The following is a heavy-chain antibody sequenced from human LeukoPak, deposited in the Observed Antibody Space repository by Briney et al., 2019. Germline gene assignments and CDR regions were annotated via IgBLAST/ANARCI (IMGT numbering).Heavy chain of an antibody. CDR3: AKARYSSGWYVRTGGMDY. CDR1: GFTFSSYG. J-gene: IGHJ4*02. D-gene: IGHD6-19*01. Sequence: PGGSLRLSCAASGFTFSSYGMHWVRQAPGKGLEWVAFIRYDGSNKYYADSVKGRFTISRDNAKNSLYLQMNSLRAEDTAVYYRAKARYSSGWYVRTGGMDYWGQGTLVTVSS. V-gene: IGHV3-30*02. CDR2: IRYDGSNK.